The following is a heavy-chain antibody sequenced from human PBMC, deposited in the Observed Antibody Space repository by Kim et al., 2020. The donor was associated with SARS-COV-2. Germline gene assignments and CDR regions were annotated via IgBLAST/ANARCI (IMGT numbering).Heavy chain of an antibody. Sequence: TYPAASAQGRFTTSRDNSSNTLYLQMNSLRAEDTAVYYCAAGAAAGTGDYWGQGTLVTVSS. CDR2: T. J-gene: IGHJ4*02. CDR3: AAGAAAGTGDY. D-gene: IGHD6-13*01. V-gene: IGHV3-23*01.